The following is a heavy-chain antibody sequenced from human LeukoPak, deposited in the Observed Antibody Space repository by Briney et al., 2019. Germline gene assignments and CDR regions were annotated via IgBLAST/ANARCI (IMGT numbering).Heavy chain of an antibody. CDR3: ARRIAGTATGGYFEP. Sequence: GTSLRLSCAASGFTFSDYGLHWVRQAPGKGLEWVALISTDGSNEDYADSVKGRFTISRDNSKNMLYLQMNSLRADDTAVYYCARRIAGTATGGYFEPWGRGTLVSVSS. CDR2: ISTDGSNE. J-gene: IGHJ2*01. CDR1: GFTFSDYG. D-gene: IGHD6-13*01. V-gene: IGHV3-30*03.